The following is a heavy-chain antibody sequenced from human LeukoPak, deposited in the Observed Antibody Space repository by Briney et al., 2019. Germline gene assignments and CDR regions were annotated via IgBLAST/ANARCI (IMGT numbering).Heavy chain of an antibody. Sequence: GASVKVSCKVSGYTLTELSMHWVRQAPGKGLEWIGGFDPEDGETIYAQKFQGRVTMTEDTSTDTAYMELSSLRSEDTAVYYCAAPIVVSPNKPFDLWGRGTLVTVSS. V-gene: IGHV1-24*01. D-gene: IGHD2-15*01. CDR3: AAPIVVSPNKPFDL. J-gene: IGHJ2*01. CDR2: FDPEDGET. CDR1: GYTLTELS.